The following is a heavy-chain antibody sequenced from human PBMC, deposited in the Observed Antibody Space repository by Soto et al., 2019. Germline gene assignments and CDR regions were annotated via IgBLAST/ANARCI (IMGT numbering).Heavy chain of an antibody. V-gene: IGHV1-69*04. CDR2: IIPIFGIA. CDR3: SRDQSWQDLVWWFDP. CDR1: GGTFSRYS. J-gene: IGHJ5*02. Sequence: SVKVSCKASGGTFSRYSITWVRQAPGHGLEWIGRIIPIFGIANYAQKFQGRVTMTRDTSTSTVYMELSSLTSEDTAVYYCSRDQSWQDLVWWFDPWGQGTLVTVSS. D-gene: IGHD6-13*01.